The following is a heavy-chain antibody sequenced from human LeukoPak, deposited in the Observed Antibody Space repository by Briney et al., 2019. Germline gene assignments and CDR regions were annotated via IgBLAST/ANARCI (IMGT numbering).Heavy chain of an antibody. CDR2: IYSGGST. D-gene: IGHD1-26*01. CDR3: ARVPGSGSYPFDY. V-gene: IGHV3-53*01. Sequence: GGSLRLSCAASGFTVSSNYMSWVRQAPGKGLEWVSVIYSGGSTYYADSVKGRFTISRDNSKNTLYLQMNSLRAEDTAVYYCARVPGSGSYPFDYWGQGTLVTVSS. J-gene: IGHJ4*02. CDR1: GFTVSSNY.